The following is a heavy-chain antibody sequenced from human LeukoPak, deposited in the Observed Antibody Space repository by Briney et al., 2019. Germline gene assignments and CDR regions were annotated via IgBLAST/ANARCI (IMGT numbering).Heavy chain of an antibody. V-gene: IGHV3-30-3*01. CDR1: GFTFSSYA. D-gene: IGHD6-19*01. CDR2: ISYDGSNK. J-gene: IGHJ4*02. CDR3: ASTPYSSGWYFDY. Sequence: GGSLRLSCAASGFTFSSYAMRWVRQAPGKGLEWVAVISYDGSNKYYADSVKGRFTISRDNSKNTLYLQTNSLRAEDTAVYYCASTPYSSGWYFDYWGQGTLVTVSS.